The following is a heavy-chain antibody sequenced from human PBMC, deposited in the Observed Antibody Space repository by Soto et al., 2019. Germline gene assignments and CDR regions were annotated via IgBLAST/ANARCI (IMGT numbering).Heavy chain of an antibody. Sequence: GGSLRLSCVASQFPFDVYSMHWVRQAPGKGLEWVSYIRHTTSATFYADAVKGRFTISRDNRKNSLFLQMNSLRDDDTGVYFCARDRGSSGMFELDVWGPGTLVTV. D-gene: IGHD3-22*01. CDR1: QFPFDVYS. J-gene: IGHJ3*01. V-gene: IGHV3-48*02. CDR2: IRHTTSAT. CDR3: ARDRGSSGMFELDV.